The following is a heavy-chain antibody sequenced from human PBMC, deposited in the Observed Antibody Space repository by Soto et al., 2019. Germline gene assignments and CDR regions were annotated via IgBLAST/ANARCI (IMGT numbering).Heavy chain of an antibody. D-gene: IGHD2-15*01. CDR2: INSDGSST. V-gene: IGHV3-74*01. J-gene: IGHJ6*02. CDR1: GFTFSSYW. CDR3: AREVVVVAATIDYYYGMDV. Sequence: PGGSLRLSCAASGFTFSSYWMHWVRQAPGKGLVWVSRINSDGSSTSYADSVKGRFTISRDNAKNTLYLQMNSLRAEDTAVYYCAREVVVVAATIDYYYGMDVWGQGTTVTVSS.